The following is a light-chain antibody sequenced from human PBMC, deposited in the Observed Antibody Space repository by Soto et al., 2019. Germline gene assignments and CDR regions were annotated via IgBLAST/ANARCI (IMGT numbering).Light chain of an antibody. V-gene: IGLV7-43*01. Sequence: QAVVTQEPSLTVSPGGTVTLTCASSTRAVTSDYYPNWLQQKPGQAPRSLIHSTYTRHFWTPARFSGSLLGGKAALTVSDVQPEDEADYYCLLYHGAAQVFGGGTKVTVL. CDR2: STY. J-gene: IGLJ3*02. CDR3: LLYHGAAQV. CDR1: TRAVTSDYY.